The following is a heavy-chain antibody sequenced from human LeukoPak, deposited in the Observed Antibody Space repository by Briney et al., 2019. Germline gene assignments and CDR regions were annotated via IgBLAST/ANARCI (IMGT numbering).Heavy chain of an antibody. Sequence: PGGSLRLSCAASGFTFRNYAMSWVRQAPGRGLEWVSSFSGSGGSTYHADSVKGRFTISRDNSKNTLYLQMNSLRAEDTAVYYCARVVAAAQYYYYGMDVWGQGTTVTVSS. J-gene: IGHJ6*02. D-gene: IGHD6-13*01. CDR3: ARVVAAAQYYYYGMDV. CDR1: GFTFRNYA. V-gene: IGHV3-23*01. CDR2: FSGSGGST.